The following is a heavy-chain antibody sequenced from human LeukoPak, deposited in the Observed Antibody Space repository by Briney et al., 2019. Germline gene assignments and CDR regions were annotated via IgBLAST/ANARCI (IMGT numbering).Heavy chain of an antibody. CDR2: INHSGST. J-gene: IGHJ5*02. D-gene: IGHD2-2*01. V-gene: IGHV4-34*01. CDR1: GGSFSGYY. CDR3: AIHIVVVPAAKKKNWFDP. Sequence: SETLSLTCAVYGGSFSGYYWSWIRQPPGKGLEWIGEINHSGSTNYNPSLKSRVTISVDASKNQFSLKLSSVTAADTAVYYCAIHIVVVPAAKKKNWFDPWGQGTLVTVSS.